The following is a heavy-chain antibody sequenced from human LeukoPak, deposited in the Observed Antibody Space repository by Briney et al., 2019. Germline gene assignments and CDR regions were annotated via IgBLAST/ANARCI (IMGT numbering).Heavy chain of an antibody. V-gene: IGHV3-49*03. D-gene: IGHD1-26*01. J-gene: IGHJ4*02. CDR2: IRSKAYGGTT. CDR3: VINTSGKTDYFDF. Sequence: PGGSLRLSCTASGFTFGDYAMSWFRQAPGKGLEWVGFIRSKAYGGTTEYAASVKGRFTISRDDSKNIPYLQMNSLKTEDTAAYYCVINTSGKTDYFDFWGQGTLVTVSS. CDR1: GFTFGDYA.